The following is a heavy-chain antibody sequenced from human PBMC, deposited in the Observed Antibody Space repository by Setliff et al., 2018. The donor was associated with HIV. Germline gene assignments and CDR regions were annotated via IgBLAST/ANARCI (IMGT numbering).Heavy chain of an antibody. V-gene: IGHV1-24*01. J-gene: IGHJ6*03. CDR1: GYTLSELS. Sequence: ASVKVSCKIYGYTLSELSMHWVRQAPGKGLEWMGYFDPQDGETVYAQNFQGRVTMTTDPSKYTAYMELRSLKYDDTGVYYCARVPVSNYYYYMDVWGKGTTVTVSS. CDR2: FDPQDGET. CDR3: ARVPVSNYYYYMDV.